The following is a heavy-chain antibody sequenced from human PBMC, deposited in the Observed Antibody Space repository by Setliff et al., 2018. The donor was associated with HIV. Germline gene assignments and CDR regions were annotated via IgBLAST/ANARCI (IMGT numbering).Heavy chain of an antibody. D-gene: IGHD1-20*01. CDR1: GYTFTSYY. CDR2: INPSGGST. CDR3: AREARYQDRYYYYMDV. Sequence: ASVKVSCKASGYTFTSYYLHWVRQAPGQGLEWMGIINPSGGSTTYAQKFQGRVTMTRDTSASTVYMELSSLRSEDTAVYYCAREARYQDRYYYYMDVWGKGTTVTVS. V-gene: IGHV1-46*03. J-gene: IGHJ6*03.